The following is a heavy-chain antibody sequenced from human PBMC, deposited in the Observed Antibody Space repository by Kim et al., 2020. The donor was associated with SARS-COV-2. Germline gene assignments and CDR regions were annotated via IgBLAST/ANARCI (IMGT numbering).Heavy chain of an antibody. V-gene: IGHV1-58*01. D-gene: IGHD2-2*01. J-gene: IGHJ4*02. CDR1: GFTFTSSA. CDR3: AAGSDLVPAAIGWYFDY. Sequence: SVKVSCKASGFTFTSSAVQWVRQARGQRLEWIGWIVVGSGNTNYAQKFQERVTITRDMSTSTAYMELSSLRSEDTAVYYCAAGSDLVPAAIGWYFDYWGQGTLVTVSS. CDR2: IVVGSGNT.